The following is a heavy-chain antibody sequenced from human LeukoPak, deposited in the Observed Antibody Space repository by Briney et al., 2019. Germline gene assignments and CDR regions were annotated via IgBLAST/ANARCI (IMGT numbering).Heavy chain of an antibody. CDR2: INPSGGSR. D-gene: IGHD3-22*01. Sequence: ASVKVSCKASGYTFTTYYIHWVRQAPGQGLEWMGIINPSGGSRSYAQKFQGRVTMTRDTSTSTVYMELSSLRSEDTAMYYCARDLGVYDGSGYYYRGLDYWGQGTLVTVSS. J-gene: IGHJ4*02. CDR1: GYTFTTYY. CDR3: ARDLGVYDGSGYYYRGLDY. V-gene: IGHV1-46*01.